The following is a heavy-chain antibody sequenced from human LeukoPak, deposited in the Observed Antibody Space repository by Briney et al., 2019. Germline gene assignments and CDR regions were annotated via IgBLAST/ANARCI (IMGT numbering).Heavy chain of an antibody. CDR2: IYTSGST. D-gene: IGHD6-6*01. Sequence: TTSETLSLTCTVSGGSISSYYWGWIRQPAGKGLEWIGRIYTSGSTNYNPSLKSRVTMSVDTSKNQFSLKLSSVTAADTAVYYCARGRDGSSSRYYYYYMDVWGKGTTVTVSS. CDR1: GGSISSYY. V-gene: IGHV4-4*07. J-gene: IGHJ6*03. CDR3: ARGRDGSSSRYYYYYMDV.